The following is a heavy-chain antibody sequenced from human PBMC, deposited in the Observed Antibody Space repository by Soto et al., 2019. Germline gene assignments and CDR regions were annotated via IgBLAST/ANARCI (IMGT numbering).Heavy chain of an antibody. V-gene: IGHV3-23*04. CDR3: ATSFRYFDN. Sequence: GQLVESGGGLVQPGGSLRLSCAASGSISTTTPLSWVRQAPGKGLEWVSTISGRGTNTYYADSVKGRFIISRDNLKNTVNLQMNGLGVEDTAIYYCATSFRYFDNWGQGTRVTVSS. CDR2: ISGRGTNT. CDR1: GSISTTTP. J-gene: IGHJ4*02.